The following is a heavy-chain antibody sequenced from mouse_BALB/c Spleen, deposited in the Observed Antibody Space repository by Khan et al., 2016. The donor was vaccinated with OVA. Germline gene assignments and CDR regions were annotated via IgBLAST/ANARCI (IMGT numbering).Heavy chain of an antibody. Sequence: QVQLKESGAELARPGASVKMSCKASDYTFTSYTIHWIKKRPGQGLEWIGYINPSNGYTNYNQKFKDKATLTTDKSSTTAYLQLSSLTSDDSAVYNCVRDGAYHRNDGWFAYWGQGTLVTVSA. CDR1: DYTFTSYT. D-gene: IGHD2-14*01. CDR3: VRDGAYHRNDGWFAY. J-gene: IGHJ3*01. CDR2: INPSNGYT. V-gene: IGHV1-4*01.